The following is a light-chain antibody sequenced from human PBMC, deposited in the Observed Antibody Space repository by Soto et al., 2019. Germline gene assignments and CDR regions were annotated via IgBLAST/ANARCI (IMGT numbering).Light chain of an antibody. CDR2: GAS. CDR3: RQYSNWPPWT. V-gene: IGKV3-15*01. Sequence: EILMTQSPATLSVSPGERATLSCRASKSVSSNLAWYQQKPGQAPRLLIYGASTRATGIPARFSRSGSGTEFSLAFSSLQSEDFAVYYCRQYSNWPPWTFGQGTKVEIK. CDR1: KSVSSN. J-gene: IGKJ1*01.